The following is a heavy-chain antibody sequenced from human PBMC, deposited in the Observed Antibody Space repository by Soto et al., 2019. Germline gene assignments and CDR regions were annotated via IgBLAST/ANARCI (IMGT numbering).Heavy chain of an antibody. D-gene: IGHD5-18*01. V-gene: IGHV1-69*13. J-gene: IGHJ6*02. Sequence: GPPVKVSSKASGGTFSSYAISLVRQAPGQGLEWMGGIIPIFGTANYAQKFQGRVTITADESTSTAYMELSSLRSEDTAVYYCARIRYSSRARGYYYYGMDVWGQGTTVTVSS. CDR3: ARIRYSSRARGYYYYGMDV. CDR1: GGTFSSYA. CDR2: IIPIFGTA.